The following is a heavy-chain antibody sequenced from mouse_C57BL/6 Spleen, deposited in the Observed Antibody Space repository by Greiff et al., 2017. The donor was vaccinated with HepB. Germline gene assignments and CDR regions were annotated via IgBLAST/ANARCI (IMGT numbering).Heavy chain of an antibody. V-gene: IGHV1-52*01. CDR3: ARGNYGLHWYFDV. J-gene: IGHJ1*03. CDR1: GYTFTSYW. Sequence: VQLQQSGAELVRPGSSVKLSCKASGYTFTSYWMHWVKQRPIQGLEWIGNIDPSDSETHYNQKFKDKATLTVDKSSSTAYMQLSSLTSEDYAVYYCARGNYGLHWYFDVWGTGTTVTVSS. CDR2: IDPSDSET. D-gene: IGHD1-1*02.